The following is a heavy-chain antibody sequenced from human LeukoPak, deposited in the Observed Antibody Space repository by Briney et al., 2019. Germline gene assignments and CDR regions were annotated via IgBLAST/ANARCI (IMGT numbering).Heavy chain of an antibody. CDR2: IYYTGTT. D-gene: IGHD2-15*01. Sequence: PSETLSLTCNVSGDSISSYYWSWIRQPPGKGLEWIGYIYYTGTTSYNPSLKSRVTISVDTSKNQFSLKLSSVTAADRAVYYCARGASSYDLWGQGTLVTVSS. J-gene: IGHJ5*02. V-gene: IGHV4-59*01. CDR1: GDSISSYY. CDR3: ARGASSYDL.